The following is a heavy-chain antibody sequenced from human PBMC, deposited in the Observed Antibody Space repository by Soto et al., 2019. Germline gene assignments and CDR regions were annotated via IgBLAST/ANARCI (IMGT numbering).Heavy chain of an antibody. CDR2: ISWDGGST. CDR1: GFTFDDYA. D-gene: IGHD6-19*01. CDR3: AKDIHSSGWYDGFDY. V-gene: IGHV3-43D*03. Sequence: GGSLRLSCAASGFTFDDYAMHWVRQAPGKGLEWVSLISWDGGSTYYADSVKGRFTISRDNSKNSLYLQMNSLRAEDTALYYCAKDIHSSGWYDGFDYWGQGTLVTVSS. J-gene: IGHJ4*02.